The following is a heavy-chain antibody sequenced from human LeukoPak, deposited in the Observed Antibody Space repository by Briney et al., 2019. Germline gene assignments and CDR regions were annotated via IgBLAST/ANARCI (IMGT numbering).Heavy chain of an antibody. V-gene: IGHV3-21*04. CDR3: AKDMGDFWTGYPMDV. D-gene: IGHD3/OR15-3a*01. CDR1: GFTFSSYS. J-gene: IGHJ6*03. Sequence: GGSLRLSCAASGFTFSSYSMNWVRQAPGKGLEWVSSISSSSSYIYYADSVKGRFTISRDNTKNSLYLQMNSLRAEDTALYYCAKDMGDFWTGYPMDVWGKGTTVTVSS. CDR2: ISSSSSYI.